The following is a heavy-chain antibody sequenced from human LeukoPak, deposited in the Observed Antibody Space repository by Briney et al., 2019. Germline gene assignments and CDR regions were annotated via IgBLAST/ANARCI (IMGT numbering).Heavy chain of an antibody. V-gene: IGHV3-20*04. J-gene: IGHJ4*02. CDR3: ARPQPGGRTMIVVVTHFDY. CDR1: GFTFDDYG. Sequence: PGGSLRLSCAASGFTFDDYGMSWVRQAPGKGLEWVSGINWNGGSTGYADSVKGRFTISRDNAKNSLYLQMNSLRAEDTALYYCARPQPGGRTMIVVVTHFDYWGQGTLVTVSS. D-gene: IGHD3-22*01. CDR2: INWNGGST.